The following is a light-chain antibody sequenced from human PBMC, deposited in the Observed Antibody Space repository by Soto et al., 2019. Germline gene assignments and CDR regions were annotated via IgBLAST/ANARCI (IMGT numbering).Light chain of an antibody. CDR3: MQARQTPTWT. Sequence: DIVMTQSPLSLPVTPGEPASISCRSSQSLLHSNGYNYLDWYLQKPGQSPQLLIYLGSNRASGVPDRCSGRGSGTDFTLKISRVEAEDVGVYYCMQARQTPTWTFGQGTKVDIK. CDR1: QSLLHSNGYNY. V-gene: IGKV2-28*01. J-gene: IGKJ1*01. CDR2: LGS.